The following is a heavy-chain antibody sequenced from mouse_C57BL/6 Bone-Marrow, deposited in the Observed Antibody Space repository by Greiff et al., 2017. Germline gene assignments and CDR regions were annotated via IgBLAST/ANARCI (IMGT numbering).Heavy chain of an antibody. CDR3: DYGGSWYFDV. CDR1: GFSLTSYG. V-gene: IGHV2-2*01. J-gene: IGHJ1*03. Sequence: QVQLQQSGPGLVQPSQSLSITCTVSGFSLTSYGVHWVRQSPGKGLEWLGVIWSGGSADDNAAFISRQGISKDNSKSQVFFEMNSLQADETAIYFDDYGGSWYFDVWGTGTTVTVSS. D-gene: IGHD2-4*01. CDR2: IWSGGSA.